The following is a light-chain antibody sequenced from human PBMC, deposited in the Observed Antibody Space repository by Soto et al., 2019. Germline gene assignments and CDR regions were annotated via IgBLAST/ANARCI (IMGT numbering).Light chain of an antibody. CDR1: SSGVGNYNL. Sequence: QSLLTQPAPLSWSSGQSITISCTGTSSGVGNYNLVSWYQHHPGKAPKLMIYDVSKRPSGLSNRFSGSKSGNTASLTISGLQAEDECDYYCCSYATTSTYVFGTGTKVTVL. CDR3: CSYATTSTYV. J-gene: IGLJ1*01. CDR2: DVS. V-gene: IGLV2-23*02.